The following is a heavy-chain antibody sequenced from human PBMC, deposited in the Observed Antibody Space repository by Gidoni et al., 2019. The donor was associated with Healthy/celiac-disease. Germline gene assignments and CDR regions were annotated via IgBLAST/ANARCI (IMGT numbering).Heavy chain of an antibody. CDR3: ARGLDYYYGMDV. J-gene: IGHJ6*02. Sequence: EVKKPGSSVTVSCKASGGTFSSYAISWVRQAPGQGLEWMGGIIPIFGTANYAQKFQGRVTITADESTSTAYMGLSSLRAEDTAVYYCARGLDYYYGMDVWGQRTTVTVSS. V-gene: IGHV1-69*01. CDR2: IIPIFGTA. CDR1: GGTFSSYA. D-gene: IGHD3-9*01.